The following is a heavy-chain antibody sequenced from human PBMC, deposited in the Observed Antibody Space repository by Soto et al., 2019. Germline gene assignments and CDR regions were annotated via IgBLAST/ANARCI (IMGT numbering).Heavy chain of an antibody. V-gene: IGHV3-74*01. D-gene: IGHD3-10*01. J-gene: IGHJ5*02. CDR1: GFSFSNYW. CDR3: AKVGPYDSGSYMFRYDRFDP. Sequence: PGGSLRLSCVDSGFSFSNYWMHWVRQGPGKGPVWVARINPEGGSTNYADSAEGRFTISRDNAKNTVYLQMNSLRVDDTAVYYCAKVGPYDSGSYMFRYDRFDPWGQGTQVTVSS. CDR2: INPEGGST.